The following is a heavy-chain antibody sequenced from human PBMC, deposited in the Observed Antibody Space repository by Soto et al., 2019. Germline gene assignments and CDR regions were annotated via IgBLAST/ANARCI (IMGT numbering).Heavy chain of an antibody. CDR3: ARDRAHTYYYDSGDDFDI. J-gene: IGHJ3*02. CDR1: GYTFTSYW. CDR2: INPSGGST. V-gene: IGHV1-46*01. D-gene: IGHD3-22*01. Sequence: ASVKVSCKASGYTFTSYWIHWVRQAPGQGLEWMGIINPSGGSTSYAQKSQGRVTMTRDTSTSTVYMELSSLRSEDTAVYYCARDRAHTYYYDSGDDFDIWVQGTRVTVSS.